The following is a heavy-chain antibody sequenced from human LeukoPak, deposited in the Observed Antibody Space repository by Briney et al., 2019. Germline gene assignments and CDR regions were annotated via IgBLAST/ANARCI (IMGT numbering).Heavy chain of an antibody. Sequence: SETLSLTCTVSGGSISSSSYYWGWIRQPPGKGLEWIGSIYYSVSTYYNPSLKSRVTISVDTSKNQFSLKLSSVTAADTAVYYCARQNPRPTKYYFDYWGQGTLVTVSS. CDR3: ARQNPRPTKYYFDY. J-gene: IGHJ4*02. CDR2: IYYSVST. CDR1: GGSISSSSYY. V-gene: IGHV4-39*01.